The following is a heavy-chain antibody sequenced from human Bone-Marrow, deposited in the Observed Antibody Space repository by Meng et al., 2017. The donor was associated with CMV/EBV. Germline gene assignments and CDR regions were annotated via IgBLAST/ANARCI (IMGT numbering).Heavy chain of an antibody. J-gene: IGHJ2*01. D-gene: IGHD2-8*01. CDR3: AREAPNWYFDL. CDR2: INPSDGGT. Sequence: SCKASGYTFNNYNIQWVRQAPGQGLEWVGIINPSDGGTSYAQKFQDRVTMTRDTSTNTVYMELSSLRSQDTAVFYCAREAPNWYFDLWGRGTLVTVSS. CDR1: GYTFNNYN. V-gene: IGHV1-46*02.